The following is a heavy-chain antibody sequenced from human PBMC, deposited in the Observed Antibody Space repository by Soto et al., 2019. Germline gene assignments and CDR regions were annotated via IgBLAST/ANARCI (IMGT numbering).Heavy chain of an antibody. CDR3: ASDLKVAAAGTGYYYYGMDV. CDR2: ISRSSSNI. D-gene: IGHD6-13*01. CDR1: GFNFSSYS. Sequence: EVQLVESGGGLVKPGGSLRLSCAASGFNFSSYSMNWVRQAPGKGLEWVSSISRSSSNIYYVDSVKGRFTISRDNAKNSLDLQMNSLRAEDTAVYYCASDLKVAAAGTGYYYYGMDVWGQGTTVTVSS. V-gene: IGHV3-21*01. J-gene: IGHJ6*02.